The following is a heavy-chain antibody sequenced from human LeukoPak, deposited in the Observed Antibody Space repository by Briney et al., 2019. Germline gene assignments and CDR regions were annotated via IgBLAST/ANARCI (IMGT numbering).Heavy chain of an antibody. V-gene: IGHV4-59*01. Sequence: SETLSLTCTVSGGSISSYYWSWIRQPPGKGLEWIGYIYYSGSTNYNPSLKSRVTISVETSKNQFSLKLSSVTAADTAVYYCARDIRAVAGVPAFDIWGQGTMVTVSS. CDR3: ARDIRAVAGVPAFDI. J-gene: IGHJ3*02. CDR2: IYYSGST. D-gene: IGHD6-19*01. CDR1: GGSISSYY.